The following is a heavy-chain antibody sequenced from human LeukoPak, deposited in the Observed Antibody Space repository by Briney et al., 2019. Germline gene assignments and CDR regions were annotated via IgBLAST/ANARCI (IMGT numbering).Heavy chain of an antibody. Sequence: KTSETLSLTCSVSGGSISSRSYYWGWIRQPPGKGLEWIGSIYYSGSTYYNPSLKSRVTISVDTSKNHFSLKLSSVTAADTAVYYCARRVVYCGDDCYSGHFDYWGQGTLVTVSS. D-gene: IGHD2-21*02. CDR2: IYYSGST. J-gene: IGHJ4*02. CDR1: GGSISSRSYY. V-gene: IGHV4-39*02. CDR3: ARRVVYCGDDCYSGHFDY.